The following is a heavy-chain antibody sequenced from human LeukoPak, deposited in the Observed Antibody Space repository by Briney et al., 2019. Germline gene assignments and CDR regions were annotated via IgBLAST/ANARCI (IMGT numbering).Heavy chain of an antibody. CDR3: ARALGSTNGDYDY. V-gene: IGHV4-59*01. CDR2: IYYSGST. D-gene: IGHD4-17*01. CDR1: GGSISSYY. J-gene: IGHJ4*02. Sequence: PSQTLSLTCTVSGGSISSYYWSWIRQPPGKGLEWIGYIYYSGSTNYNPSLKSRVTTSVDTSKNQFSLKLSSVTAADTAVYYCARALGSTNGDYDYWGQGTLVTVSS.